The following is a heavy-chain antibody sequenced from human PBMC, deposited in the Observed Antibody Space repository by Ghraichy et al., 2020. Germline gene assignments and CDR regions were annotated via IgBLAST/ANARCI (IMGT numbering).Heavy chain of an antibody. CDR1: GDSVSSNSAA. V-gene: IGHV6-1*01. CDR2: TYYRSKWYA. D-gene: IGHD3-10*01. Sequence: SQTLSLTCAISGDSVSSNSAAWSWIRQSPSRGLEWLGRTYYRSKWYADYAVSVKSRFTINPDTSKNQFSLQLNSVTPEDTAVYYCAREGIVLLWIGEQSRPYGMDVWGQGTTVTVSS. CDR3: AREGIVLLWIGEQSRPYGMDV. J-gene: IGHJ6*02.